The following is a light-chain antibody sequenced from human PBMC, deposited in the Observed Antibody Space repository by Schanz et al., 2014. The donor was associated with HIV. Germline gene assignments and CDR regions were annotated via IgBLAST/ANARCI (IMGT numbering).Light chain of an antibody. CDR1: SSDVGDYDF. CDR3: QSYDSSLSGSV. J-gene: IGLJ2*01. CDR2: EVS. Sequence: QSALTQPPSASGSPGQSVTISCTGTSSDVGDYDFVSWYQQHPGKAPKLMIYEVSKRPSGVPDRFSGSKSGNTASLTVSGLQAEDEADYYCQSYDSSLSGSVFGGGTKVTVL. V-gene: IGLV2-8*01.